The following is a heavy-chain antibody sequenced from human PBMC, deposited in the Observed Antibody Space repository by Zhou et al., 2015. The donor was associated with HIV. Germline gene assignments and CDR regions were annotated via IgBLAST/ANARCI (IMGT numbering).Heavy chain of an antibody. Sequence: DVQLVESGGGLVQPGRSLRLSCEGSGFDFSDYWMHWVRQAPGKGPVWVSRINSDGTSTNYADSVKGRFTISRDNAKNSLYLQMNSLRAEDTAVYFCASHPPHCYSGNCYVSEVDNWGQGTLVTVSS. CDR1: GFDFSDYW. V-gene: IGHV3-74*01. J-gene: IGHJ4*02. CDR3: ASHPPHCYSGNCYVSEVDN. D-gene: IGHD2-2*01. CDR2: INSDGTST.